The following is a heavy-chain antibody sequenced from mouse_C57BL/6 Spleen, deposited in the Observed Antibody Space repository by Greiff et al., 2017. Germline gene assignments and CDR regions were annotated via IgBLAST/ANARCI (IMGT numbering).Heavy chain of an antibody. D-gene: IGHD1-1*01. CDR3: ARSLYYYGSSAWYFDV. V-gene: IGHV8-8*01. J-gene: IGHJ1*03. CDR1: GFSLSTFGMG. CDR2: IWWDDDK. Sequence: QVTLKVCGPGILQPSQTLSLTCSFSGFSLSTFGMGVGWIRQPSGKGLEWLAHIWWDDDKYYNPALKSRLTISKDTSKNQVCLKIANVDTADTATYYCARSLYYYGSSAWYFDVWGTGTTVTVSS.